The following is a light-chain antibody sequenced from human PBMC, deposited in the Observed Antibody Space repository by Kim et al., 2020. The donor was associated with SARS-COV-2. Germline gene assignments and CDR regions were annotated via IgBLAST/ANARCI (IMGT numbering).Light chain of an antibody. J-gene: IGKJ2*03. CDR2: WAS. Sequence: SATLNCKYSQTTLYTSHNQNYLVWYPQNPEQPPKVLIYWASTRESGVPDRFSGSGSETDFTLTISSLQAEDVAVYYCHQYYSSPPSFGQGTKLDIK. CDR3: HQYYSSPPS. CDR1: QTTLYTSHNQNY. V-gene: IGKV4-1*01.